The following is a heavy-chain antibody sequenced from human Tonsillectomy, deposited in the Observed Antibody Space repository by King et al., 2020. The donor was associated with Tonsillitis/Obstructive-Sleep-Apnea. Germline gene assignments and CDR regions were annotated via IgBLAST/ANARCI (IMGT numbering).Heavy chain of an antibody. CDR2: IKQDGSEK. J-gene: IGHJ6*03. V-gene: IGHV3-7*04. Sequence: VQLVESGGGLVQPGGSLRLSCAASGFTFSSYWMSWVRQAPGKGLEWVANIKQDGSEKYYVDSVKGRFTISRDNAKNSLYLQMNSLRAEDTAVYYCARDTSYDFWSGYTYYYYYMAVWGKGTTVTVSS. D-gene: IGHD3-3*01. CDR1: GFTFSSYW. CDR3: ARDTSYDFWSGYTYYYYYMAV.